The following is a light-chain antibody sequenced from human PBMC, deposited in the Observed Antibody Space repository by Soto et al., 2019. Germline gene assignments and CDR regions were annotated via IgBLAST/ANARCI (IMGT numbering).Light chain of an antibody. Sequence: EIVLTQSPGTLSLSPGEGATLSCRASKSISSNYLAWYQQKPGQPPRLLIYGASSRAAGIPDRFSGSGSGTDFSLTLSRLETEDFAVYYCQQYGSSRTFGQGTKVEV. CDR1: KSISSNY. V-gene: IGKV3-20*01. CDR3: QQYGSSRT. CDR2: GAS. J-gene: IGKJ1*01.